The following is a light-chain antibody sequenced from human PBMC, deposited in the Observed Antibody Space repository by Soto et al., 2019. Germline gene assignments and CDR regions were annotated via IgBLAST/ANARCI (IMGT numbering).Light chain of an antibody. Sequence: EIVLTQSPATLSVSPGERATLSCRASQSVGNTFAWYQQKPGQAPRLLIFATSTRATGVPARFSGSGSGTEFTLTIGSLQSEDFAVYYCQQYCGWPLTFGGGAKVEIE. CDR2: ATS. V-gene: IGKV3-15*01. J-gene: IGKJ4*01. CDR1: QSVGNT. CDR3: QQYCGWPLT.